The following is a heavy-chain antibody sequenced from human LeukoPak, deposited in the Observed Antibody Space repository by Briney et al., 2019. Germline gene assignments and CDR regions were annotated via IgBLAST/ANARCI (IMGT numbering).Heavy chain of an antibody. D-gene: IGHD3-22*01. CDR2: IYTSGST. J-gene: IGHJ4*02. CDR3: ARLIRYYDSSGYYYFDY. Sequence: SETLSLTCTVSGGSINSGSYYWSWIRQPAGKELEWIGRIYTSGSTTYNPSLKSRVTISVDTSKNQFSLKLSSVTAADTAVYYCARLIRYYDSSGYYYFDYWGQGTLVTVSS. V-gene: IGHV4-61*02. CDR1: GGSINSGSYY.